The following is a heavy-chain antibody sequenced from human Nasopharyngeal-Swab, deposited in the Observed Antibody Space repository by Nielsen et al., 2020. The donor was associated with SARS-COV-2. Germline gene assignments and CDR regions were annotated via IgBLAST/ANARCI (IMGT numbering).Heavy chain of an antibody. CDR3: ARGWLQLNYYYYGMDV. D-gene: IGHD5-24*01. Sequence: GESLKISCAVSGFIVSSTYMSWVRQAPGKGLEWVSVTEIGGITHYADSVKGRFTISRDNSKNTLYLQMNSLRAEDTAVYYCARGWLQLNYYYYGMDVWGQGTTVTVSS. CDR2: TEIGGIT. CDR1: GFIVSSTY. J-gene: IGHJ6*02. V-gene: IGHV3-53*05.